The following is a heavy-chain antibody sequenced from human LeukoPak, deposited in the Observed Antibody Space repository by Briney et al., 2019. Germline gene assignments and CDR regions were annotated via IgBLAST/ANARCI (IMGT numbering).Heavy chain of an antibody. V-gene: IGHV3-48*03. Sequence: GGSLRLSCAASGFTFSSYEMDWVRQAPGKGLEWVSYISSSGSTIYYADSVKGRFTVSRDNAKNSLYLQMNSLRAEDTAVYYCAELGITMIGGVWGKGTTVTISS. D-gene: IGHD3-10*02. CDR3: AELGITMIGGV. CDR1: GFTFSSYE. CDR2: ISSSGSTI. J-gene: IGHJ6*04.